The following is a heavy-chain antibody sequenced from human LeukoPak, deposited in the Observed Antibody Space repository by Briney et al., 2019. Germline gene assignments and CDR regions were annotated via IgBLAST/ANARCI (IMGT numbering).Heavy chain of an antibody. Sequence: SETLSLTCTVSGGSISSSSYYWGWIRQPPGKGLEWIGSIYYSGSTYYNPSLKSRVTISVDTSKNQFSLKLSSVTAADTAVYYCARHLPQYYYDSSGYYVPLFDYWGQGTLVTVSS. CDR3: ARHLPQYYYDSSGYYVPLFDY. V-gene: IGHV4-39*07. D-gene: IGHD3-22*01. CDR2: IYYSGST. J-gene: IGHJ4*02. CDR1: GGSISSSSYY.